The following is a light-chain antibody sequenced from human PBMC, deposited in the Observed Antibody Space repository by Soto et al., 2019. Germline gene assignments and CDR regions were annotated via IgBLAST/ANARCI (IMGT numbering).Light chain of an antibody. J-gene: IGKJ1*01. V-gene: IGKV3-20*01. CDR2: GAS. CDR1: QSVRSSY. CDR3: QQYGSSHPWT. Sequence: EILLTQSPGTLSLSPGERATLSCRASQSVRSSYLAWYQQTPGQAPRLLIYGASSRANGIPDRFSGSVSGTDFTLTISRLEPEDFAVYYCQQYGSSHPWTFGQGTKVDIK.